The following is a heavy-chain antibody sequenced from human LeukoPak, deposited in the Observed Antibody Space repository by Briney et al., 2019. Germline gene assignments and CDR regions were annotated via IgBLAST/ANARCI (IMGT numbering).Heavy chain of an antibody. CDR3: VRGPPNWGFDY. D-gene: IGHD7-27*01. Sequence: WASVKVSCKASGYTFTNYDINWERQATGQGLEWMGWMGSNSGDTGYAQKFQDRVTMTRDTFISTAYMELNNVRSEDTAVYYCVRGPPNWGFDYWGQGTLVTVSS. V-gene: IGHV1-8*01. CDR2: MGSNSGDT. CDR1: GYTFTNYD. J-gene: IGHJ4*02.